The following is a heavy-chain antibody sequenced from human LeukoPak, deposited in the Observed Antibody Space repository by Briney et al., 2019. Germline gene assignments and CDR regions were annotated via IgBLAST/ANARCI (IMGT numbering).Heavy chain of an antibody. Sequence: GGSLRLSCAASGFTFSNAWMSWVRQAPGKGLEWVANINQDGSEKYYVDSVKGRFTISRDNAKNSLYLQMNSLRAEDTAVYYCANDYARTNGYWGQGTLVAVSS. V-gene: IGHV3-7*01. CDR3: ANDYARTNGY. CDR2: INQDGSEK. D-gene: IGHD4-17*01. CDR1: GFTFSNAW. J-gene: IGHJ4*02.